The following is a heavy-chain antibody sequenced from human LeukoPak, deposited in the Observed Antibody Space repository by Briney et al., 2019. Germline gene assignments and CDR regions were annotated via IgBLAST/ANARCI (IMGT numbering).Heavy chain of an antibody. CDR3: ARHYCGGDCRNRYDAFDI. CDR2: IYYSGST. CDR1: GGSFSGYY. J-gene: IGHJ3*02. Sequence: PSETLSLTCAVYGGSFSGYYWGWIRQPPGKGLEWIGSIYYSGSTYYNPSLKSRVTISVDTSKNQFSLKLSSVTAADTAVYYCARHYCGGDCRNRYDAFDIWGQGTMVTVSS. D-gene: IGHD2-21*02. V-gene: IGHV4-39*01.